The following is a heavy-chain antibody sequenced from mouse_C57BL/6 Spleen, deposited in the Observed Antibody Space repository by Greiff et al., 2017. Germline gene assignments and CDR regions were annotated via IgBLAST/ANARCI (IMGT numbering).Heavy chain of an antibody. CDR2: INPGSGGT. CDR1: GYAFTNYL. Sequence: QVQLKESGAELVRPGTSVKVSCKASGYAFTNYLIEWVKQRHGQGLEWIGVINPGSGGTNYNEKFKGKATLTADKSSSTAYRHLGSLTSEDSAVYFCARTRTEGVCDEWGQGTTLTVSS. D-gene: IGHD3-3*01. CDR3: ARTRTEGVCDE. V-gene: IGHV1-54*01. J-gene: IGHJ2*01.